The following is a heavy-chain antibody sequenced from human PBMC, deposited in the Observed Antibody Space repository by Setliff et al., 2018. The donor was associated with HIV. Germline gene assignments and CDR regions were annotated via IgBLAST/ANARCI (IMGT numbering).Heavy chain of an antibody. J-gene: IGHJ4*02. V-gene: IGHV3-74*01. Sequence: GGSLRLSCAASGFTFSNYWMHWVRQAPGKGLVWVSRINTDESTTSYADSVKGRFTISRDNAKNTLYLQMNSLRAEDTAVYYCARVASGTYHFDYWGQGTLVTVSS. CDR1: GFTFSNYW. CDR3: ARVASGTYHFDY. D-gene: IGHD1-26*01. CDR2: INTDESTT.